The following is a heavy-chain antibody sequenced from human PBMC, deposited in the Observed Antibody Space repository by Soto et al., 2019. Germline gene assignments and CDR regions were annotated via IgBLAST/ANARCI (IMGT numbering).Heavy chain of an antibody. V-gene: IGHV1-2*04. Sequence: ASVKVSCKASGYAFTDYYLHWVGQAPGQGLERIGWINPKSGATHYSQKFQGWVTMTRDTSIRTANMEVTRLTSDATAVYYCARENSGYGGHNYYGMDVWGQGTTVTVSS. CDR1: GYAFTDYY. J-gene: IGHJ6*02. CDR3: ARENSGYGGHNYYGMDV. CDR2: INPKSGAT. D-gene: IGHD3-22*01.